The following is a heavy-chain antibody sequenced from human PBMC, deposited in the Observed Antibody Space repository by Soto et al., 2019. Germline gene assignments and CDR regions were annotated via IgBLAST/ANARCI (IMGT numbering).Heavy chain of an antibody. V-gene: IGHV1-18*01. D-gene: IGHD1-7*01. CDR1: GYTFTSYG. J-gene: IGHJ5*02. CDR3: ARGDGFAGTTFWFDP. Sequence: ASVKVSCKASGYTFTSYGISWVRQAPGQGLEWMGWISAYNGNTNYAQKLQGRVTMTTDTSTSTAYMELRSLRSDDTAVYYCARGDGFAGTTFWFDPWGQGTLVTVSS. CDR2: ISAYNGNT.